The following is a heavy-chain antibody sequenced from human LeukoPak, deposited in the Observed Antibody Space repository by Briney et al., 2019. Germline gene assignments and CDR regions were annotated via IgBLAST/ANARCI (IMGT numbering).Heavy chain of an antibody. CDR2: IHSSGTT. V-gene: IGHV4-4*07. J-gene: IGHJ4*02. D-gene: IGHD5-24*01. CDR3: AREDSGYNSWVYFDY. Sequence: SETLSLTCTVSGVSMNYYFWNWIRQPAGEGLQWIGRIHSSGTTNYNPSLKSRVTMSIDMSKNQFSLRLTSVTAADTAVYYCAREDSGYNSWVYFDYWGQGTLVTVSS. CDR1: GVSMNYYF.